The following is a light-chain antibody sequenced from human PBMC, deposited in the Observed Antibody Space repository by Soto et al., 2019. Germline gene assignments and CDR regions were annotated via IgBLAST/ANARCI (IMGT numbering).Light chain of an antibody. J-gene: IGLJ1*01. CDR2: DVT. CDR1: SSDVGDYIY. CDR3: CSYAGSYTYV. V-gene: IGLV2-11*01. Sequence: QSALTQPRSVSGSPGQSVTISCTGTSSDVGDYIYVSWYQQHPGKAPKLMIYDVTKRPSGVPDRFSGSKSGNTASLTISGLQAEDEADYYCCSYAGSYTYVFGTGTKLPS.